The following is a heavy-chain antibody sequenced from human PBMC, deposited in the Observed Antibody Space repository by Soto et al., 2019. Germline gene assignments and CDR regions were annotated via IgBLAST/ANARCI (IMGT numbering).Heavy chain of an antibody. Sequence: QVQLVESGGGVVQPGRSLRLSCAASGFTFSSYAMHWVRQAPGKGLEWVAVISYDGSNKYYADSVKGRFTISRDNSKNTLYLQMNSLRAEDTAVYYCASVEMAHNPRAFDIWGQGTMVTVSS. CDR3: ASVEMAHNPRAFDI. D-gene: IGHD2-15*01. J-gene: IGHJ3*02. V-gene: IGHV3-30-3*01. CDR2: ISYDGSNK. CDR1: GFTFSSYA.